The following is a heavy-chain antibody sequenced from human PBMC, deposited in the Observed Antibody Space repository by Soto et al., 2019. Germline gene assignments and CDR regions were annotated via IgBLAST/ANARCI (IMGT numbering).Heavy chain of an antibody. D-gene: IGHD4-17*01. CDR1: GFTFSSYA. J-gene: IGHJ4*02. CDR2: ISYDGSNK. CDR3: ASLPVTTVTTSDY. Sequence: QVQLVESGGGLVKPGGSLRLSCAASGFTFSSYAMHWVRQAPGKGLEWVAVISYDGSNKYYADSVKGRFTISRDNSKNTLYLQMNSLRAEDTAVYYCASLPVTTVTTSDYWGQGTLVTVSS. V-gene: IGHV3-30-3*01.